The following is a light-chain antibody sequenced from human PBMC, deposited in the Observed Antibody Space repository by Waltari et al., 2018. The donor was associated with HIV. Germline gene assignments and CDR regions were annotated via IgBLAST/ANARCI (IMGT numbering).Light chain of an antibody. J-gene: IGLJ1*01. CDR2: DNN. V-gene: IGLV1-51*01. Sequence: QSVLTQPPSVSAAPGQKVTISCSGSSSNIGKNSVSWYQHLPVTAPKLLIYDNNTRPSGTPDRFSGSKSGTSATLGITGLQTGDEADYYCGTWDSSLSGGVFGTGTKVTVL. CDR3: GTWDSSLSGGV. CDR1: SSNIGKNS.